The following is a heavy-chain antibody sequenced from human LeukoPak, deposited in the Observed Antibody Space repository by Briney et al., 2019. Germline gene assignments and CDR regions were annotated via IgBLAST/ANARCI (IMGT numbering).Heavy chain of an antibody. V-gene: IGHV1-8*01. CDR1: GYTFTSYD. J-gene: IGHJ6*03. CDR2: MNPNSGNT. D-gene: IGHD2-15*01. CDR3: ARGVRLSCYSCRYYYYYMDV. Sequence: ASVKVSCKASGYTFTSYDINWVRQATGQGLEWMGWMNPNSGNTGYAQKFQGRVTMTRNTSISTAYMELSSLRSEDTAVCYCARGVRLSCYSCRYYYYYMDVWGKGTTVTVSS.